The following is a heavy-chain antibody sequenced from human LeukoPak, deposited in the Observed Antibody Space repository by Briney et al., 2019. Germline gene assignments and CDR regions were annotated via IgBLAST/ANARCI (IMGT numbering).Heavy chain of an antibody. CDR2: INQDGTDK. V-gene: IGHV3-7*03. CDR3: AREIVGTHKSRFDP. D-gene: IGHD1-26*01. Sequence: GGSLRLSCAASGFTFSGRWMSWLRQAPGKGLEGVANINQDGTDKYYVDSVKGRFTISRDNAKNSLYLQMNSLRAEDTAVYYCAREIVGTHKSRFDPWGQGTLVTVSS. J-gene: IGHJ5*02. CDR1: GFTFSGRW.